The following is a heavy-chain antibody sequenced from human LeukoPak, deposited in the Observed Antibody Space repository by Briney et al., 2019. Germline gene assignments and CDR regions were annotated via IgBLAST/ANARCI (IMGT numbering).Heavy chain of an antibody. CDR1: GFTFSSYA. Sequence: PGGSLRLSCAASGFTFSSYAMSWVRQAPGKGLEWVSAISGSGGSTYYADSVKGRFTISRDNSKNTLYLQMNSPRAEDTAVYYCAKFDGDYGDFFDYWGQGTLVTVSS. D-gene: IGHD4-17*01. CDR2: ISGSGGST. J-gene: IGHJ4*02. CDR3: AKFDGDYGDFFDY. V-gene: IGHV3-23*01.